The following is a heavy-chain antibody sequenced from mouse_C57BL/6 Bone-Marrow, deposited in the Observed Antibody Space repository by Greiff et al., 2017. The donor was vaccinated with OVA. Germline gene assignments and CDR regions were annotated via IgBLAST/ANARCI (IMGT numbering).Heavy chain of an antibody. CDR3: ARSHYYGRDCDV. V-gene: IGHV1-59*01. J-gene: IGHJ1*03. CDR2: IDPSDSYT. Sequence: QVQLQQPGAELVRPGTSVKLSCKASGYTFTSYWMHWVKQRPGQGLEWIGVIDPSDSYTNYNQKFKGKATLTVDTSSSTAYMQLSSLTSEDSAVYYCARSHYYGRDCDVWGTGTTVTVSS. CDR1: GYTFTSYW. D-gene: IGHD1-1*01.